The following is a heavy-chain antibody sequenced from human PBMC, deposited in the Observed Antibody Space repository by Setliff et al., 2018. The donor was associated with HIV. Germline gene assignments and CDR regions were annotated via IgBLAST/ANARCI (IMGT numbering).Heavy chain of an antibody. Sequence: ASVKVSCKASGYSFTTHDINWVRQSPGQGLEWMGWMNPDSGNTFYAQKFKGRVTMTRDTSTNTAYMELSSLTSDDTAVFYCARGPQSYVDVVPTIGRYYFDYWGQGTLVTVSS. J-gene: IGHJ4*02. CDR2: MNPDSGNT. V-gene: IGHV1-8*02. CDR1: GYSFTTHD. CDR3: ARGPQSYVDVVPTIGRYYFDY. D-gene: IGHD5-12*01.